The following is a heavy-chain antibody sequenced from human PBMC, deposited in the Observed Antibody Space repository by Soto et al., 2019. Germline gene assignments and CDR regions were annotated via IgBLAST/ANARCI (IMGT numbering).Heavy chain of an antibody. Sequence: SETLSLTCTVSGGSISSYYWSWIRQPPGKGLEWIGYIYYSGSTNYNPSLKSRVTISVDTSKNQFSLKLSSVTAADTAVYYCARALWFGEDRLYYYYGMDVWGQGTTVTVSS. D-gene: IGHD3-10*01. CDR3: ARALWFGEDRLYYYYGMDV. CDR1: GGSISSYY. CDR2: IYYSGST. J-gene: IGHJ6*02. V-gene: IGHV4-59*01.